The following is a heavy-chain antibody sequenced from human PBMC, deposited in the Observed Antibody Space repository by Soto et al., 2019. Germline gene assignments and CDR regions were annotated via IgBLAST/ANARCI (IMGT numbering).Heavy chain of an antibody. Sequence: QVQLVQSGAEVKKPGSSVKVSCKASGGTFSSYAISWVRQAPGQGLEWMGGIIPIFGTANYAQKFQGRVTIPEDESTSTAYMELSSLKSEDTAVYYCARDQIAARPVGYYYYGMDVLVQGTTVTVSS. D-gene: IGHD6-6*01. CDR1: GGTFSSYA. J-gene: IGHJ6*02. V-gene: IGHV1-69*01. CDR3: ARDQIAARPVGYYYYGMDV. CDR2: IIPIFGTA.